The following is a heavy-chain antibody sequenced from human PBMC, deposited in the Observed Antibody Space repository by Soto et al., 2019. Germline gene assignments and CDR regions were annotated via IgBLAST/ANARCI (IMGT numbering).Heavy chain of an antibody. V-gene: IGHV4-34*01. J-gene: IGHJ4*02. CDR3: ARVLLWCGDVDY. CDR2: ISRAGGS. D-gene: IGHD3-10*01. CDR1: GVSFDGFL. Sequence: QVHLQQWGAGLLEPSETLSLTCAVSGVSFDGFLWTWIRQSPGKGLEGIGEISRAGGSNYNPSLNGSVSISIDTYMDHLSQRLRSVNAADTALYYCARVLLWCGDVDYWGQGTPVTVPS.